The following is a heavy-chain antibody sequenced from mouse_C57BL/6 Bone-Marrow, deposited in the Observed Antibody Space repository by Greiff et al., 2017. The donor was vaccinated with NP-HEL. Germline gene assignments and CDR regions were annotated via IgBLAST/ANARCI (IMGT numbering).Heavy chain of an antibody. Sequence: VQLQESGAELARPGASVKLSCKASGYTFPSYGLSWVKQRTGQGLGWIGEIYPRSGNTYYNEKFKGKATLTADKSSSTAYMELRSLTSEDSAVYFCARGYVYYAMDYWGRGTSVTVSS. CDR3: ARGYVYYAMDY. J-gene: IGHJ4*01. V-gene: IGHV1-81*01. CDR2: IYPRSGNT. CDR1: GYTFPSYG. D-gene: IGHD2-2*01.